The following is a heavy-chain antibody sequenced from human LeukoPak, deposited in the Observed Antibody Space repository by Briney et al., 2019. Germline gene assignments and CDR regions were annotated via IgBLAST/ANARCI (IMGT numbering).Heavy chain of an antibody. Sequence: GGSLRLSCAASGFTFSNAWMSWVRQAPGKGLEWVTFIRYDGSHKYYADSVKGRFTISRDNSKNTLYLQMNSLRAEDTAVYYCARADYYDSSGYYGYWGQGTLVTVSS. V-gene: IGHV3-30*02. CDR1: GFTFSNAW. J-gene: IGHJ4*02. D-gene: IGHD3-22*01. CDR3: ARADYYDSSGYYGY. CDR2: IRYDGSHK.